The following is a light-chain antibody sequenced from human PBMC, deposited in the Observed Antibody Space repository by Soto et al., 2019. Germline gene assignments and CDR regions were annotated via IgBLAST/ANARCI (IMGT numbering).Light chain of an antibody. CDR2: EGS. Sequence: QSALTQPASVSGSPGQSITISCTGTSSDVGSYNLVSWYQQHPGKAPKLMIYEGSKRPSGVSNRFSGSKSGNTASLTISGLQAEDEADYYCCSYAGSSTFPVFGGGTKVTVL. J-gene: IGLJ2*01. CDR1: SSDVGSYNL. V-gene: IGLV2-23*03. CDR3: CSYAGSSTFPV.